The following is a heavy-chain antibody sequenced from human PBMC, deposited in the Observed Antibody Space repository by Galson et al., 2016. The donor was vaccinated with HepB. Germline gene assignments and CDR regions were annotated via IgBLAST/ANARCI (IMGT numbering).Heavy chain of an antibody. CDR3: ARDGGSNPNWA. Sequence: SLRLSCAASGFSVSRNYLTWVRQAPGKGLEWVSPIYSGGETYYADSVKGRFTISRDESKNAMFLQMNSLRVEDTAVYYCARDGGSNPNWAGGQGTLVPVSS. D-gene: IGHD1-26*01. CDR2: IYSGGET. J-gene: IGHJ4*02. CDR1: GFSVSRNY. V-gene: IGHV3-66*02.